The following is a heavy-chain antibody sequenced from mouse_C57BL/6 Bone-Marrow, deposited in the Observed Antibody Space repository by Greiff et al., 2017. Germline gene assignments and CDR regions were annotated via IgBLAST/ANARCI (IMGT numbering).Heavy chain of an antibody. J-gene: IGHJ4*01. CDR1: GYSITSGYY. V-gene: IGHV3-6*01. CDR2: ISYDGSN. D-gene: IGHD1-1*01. CDR3: AREGNYGSSYDPFYAMDY. Sequence: EVQRVESGPGLVKPSQSLSLTCSVTGYSITSGYYWNWIRQFPGNKLEWMGYISYDGSNNYNPSLKNRISITRDTSKNQFFLKLNSVTTEDTATYYCAREGNYGSSYDPFYAMDYWGQGTSVTVSS.